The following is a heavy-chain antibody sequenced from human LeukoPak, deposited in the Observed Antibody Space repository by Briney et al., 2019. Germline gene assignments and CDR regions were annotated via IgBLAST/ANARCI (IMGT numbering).Heavy chain of an antibody. Sequence: SETLSLTCTVAGGSISSGSYYWGWIRQPPGKGLEWSGSIYYSGSTYYNPSLKSRVTVSVDTSKNQFSLKLSSVTAADTAVYYCARGPYSSSAEDYYYYYMDVWGKGTTVTVSS. V-gene: IGHV4-39*07. J-gene: IGHJ6*03. D-gene: IGHD6-6*01. CDR1: GGSISSGSYY. CDR3: ARGPYSSSAEDYYYYYMDV. CDR2: IYYSGST.